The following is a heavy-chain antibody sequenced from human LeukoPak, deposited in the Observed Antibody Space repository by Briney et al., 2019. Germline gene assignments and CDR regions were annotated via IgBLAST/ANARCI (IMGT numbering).Heavy chain of an antibody. J-gene: IGHJ5*02. D-gene: IGHD2-2*01. V-gene: IGHV1-8*01. Sequence: ASVKVSCKASGYTFTSYDINWVRQATGQGLEWMGWMNPNSGNTGYAQKFQSRVTMTRNTSISTAYMELSSLRSEDTAVYYCARGGVYCSSTSCYENWFDPWGQGTLVTVSS. CDR2: MNPNSGNT. CDR1: GYTFTSYD. CDR3: ARGGVYCSSTSCYENWFDP.